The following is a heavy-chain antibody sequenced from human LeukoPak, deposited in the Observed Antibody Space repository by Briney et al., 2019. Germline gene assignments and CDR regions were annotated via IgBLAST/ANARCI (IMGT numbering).Heavy chain of an antibody. CDR1: GSSFPTYW. CDR2: IYPGDSDT. V-gene: IGHV5-51*01. CDR3: ARRVAGYRYFDL. Sequence: PGESPHFTCTGSGSSFPTYWIGWVRQMPGRGLEWMGIIYPGDSDTRYSPSFQGQVTISADKSITTAYLQWSSLKASDTAMYYCARRVAGYRYFDLWVRGTQVAVSS. J-gene: IGHJ2*01. D-gene: IGHD6-19*01.